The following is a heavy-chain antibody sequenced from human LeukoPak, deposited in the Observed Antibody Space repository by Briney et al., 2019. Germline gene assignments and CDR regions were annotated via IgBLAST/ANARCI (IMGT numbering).Heavy chain of an antibody. Sequence: GASVKVSCKASGYTFTGYYMHWVRQAPGQGLEWMGWINPNSGGTNYAQKFQGWVTMSRDTSIGTAYMELSRLRSDDTAVYYCARDSSSWRRNYYYGMDVWGQGTTVTVSS. CDR3: ARDSSSWRRNYYYGMDV. D-gene: IGHD6-13*01. J-gene: IGHJ6*02. CDR2: INPNSGGT. V-gene: IGHV1-2*04. CDR1: GYTFTGYY.